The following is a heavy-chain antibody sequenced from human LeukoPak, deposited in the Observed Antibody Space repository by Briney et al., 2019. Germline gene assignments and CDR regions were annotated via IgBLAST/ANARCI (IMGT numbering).Heavy chain of an antibody. CDR1: GFTFSSYA. V-gene: IGHV3-30-3*01. CDR3: ARDHRGYCSSTSCPEGY. J-gene: IGHJ4*01. CDR2: ISYDGSNK. D-gene: IGHD2-2*01. Sequence: GRSLRLSCAASGFTFSSYAMHWVRRAPGKGLEWVAVISYDGSNKYYADSVKGRFTISRDNSKNTLYLQMNSLRAEDTAVYYCARDHRGYCSSTSCPEGYWDQGTLVTVSS.